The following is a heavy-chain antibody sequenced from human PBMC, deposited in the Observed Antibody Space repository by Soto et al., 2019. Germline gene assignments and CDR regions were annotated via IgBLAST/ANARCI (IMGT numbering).Heavy chain of an antibody. D-gene: IGHD4-4*01. CDR3: AREGINNYNQYYFDS. Sequence: LACAASGFTFSSYSMNWVRQAPGKGLEWVSSISGSGNYTHYADFLRGRFTISRDNAKTSLYLQMNSLRAEDTAVYYCAREGINNYNQYYFDSWRQGTVLTVSS. CDR2: ISGSGNYT. V-gene: IGHV3-21*01. J-gene: IGHJ4*02. CDR1: GFTFSSYS.